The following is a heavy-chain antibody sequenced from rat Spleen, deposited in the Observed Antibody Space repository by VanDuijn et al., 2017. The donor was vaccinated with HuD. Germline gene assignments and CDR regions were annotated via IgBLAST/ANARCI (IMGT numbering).Heavy chain of an antibody. CDR1: GFTFSDYY. J-gene: IGHJ2*01. CDR2: IIYDGSST. Sequence: EVQLVESDGGLVQPGRSLKLSCAASGFTFSDYYMAWVRQAPTKGLEWVATIIYDGSSTYYRDSVKGRFTISRDNAKNTLYLQMDSLRSEDTATYYCARQTDYFYDGTYYFDYWGQGVMVTVSS. CDR3: ARQTDYFYDGTYYFDY. V-gene: IGHV5-17*01. D-gene: IGHD1-12*02.